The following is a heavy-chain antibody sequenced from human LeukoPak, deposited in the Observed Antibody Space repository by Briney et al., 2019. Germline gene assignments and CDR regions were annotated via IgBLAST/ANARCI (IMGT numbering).Heavy chain of an antibody. V-gene: IGHV3-23*01. Sequence: GGSLRLSCAASGFTFSSYAMSWVRQAPGKGLEWVSAVSGSGGSTYYADSVKGRFTISRDNSKNTLYLQMNSLRAEDTAVYYCAKILELGRMGPFDYWGQGTLVTVSS. CDR1: GFTFSSYA. CDR2: VSGSGGST. D-gene: IGHD7-27*01. J-gene: IGHJ4*02. CDR3: AKILELGRMGPFDY.